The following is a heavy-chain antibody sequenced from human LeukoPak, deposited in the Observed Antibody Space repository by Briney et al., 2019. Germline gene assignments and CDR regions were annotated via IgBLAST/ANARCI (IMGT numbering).Heavy chain of an antibody. CDR2: INHSGST. V-gene: IGHV4-39*07. CDR1: GGSITSSSYF. CDR3: ASGGRYCSGGSCYVRLKFDI. Sequence: SETLSLTCTVSGGSITSSSYFWGWIRQPPGKGLEWVGEINHSGSTNYNPSLKSRVTISVDTSKNQFSLKLSSVTAADTAVYYCASGGRYCSGGSCYVRLKFDIWGQGTMVTVSS. J-gene: IGHJ3*02. D-gene: IGHD2-15*01.